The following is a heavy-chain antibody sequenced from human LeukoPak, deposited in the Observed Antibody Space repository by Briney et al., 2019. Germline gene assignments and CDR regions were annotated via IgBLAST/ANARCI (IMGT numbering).Heavy chain of an antibody. J-gene: IGHJ3*02. CDR3: ARDLGAFDI. V-gene: IGHV4-59*12. CDR1: GGSISSYY. CDR2: IYYSGST. Sequence: SETLSLTCTVSGGSISSYYWSWIRQPPGKGLEWIGYIYYSGSTYYNPSLKSRVTISVDRSKNQFSLKLSSVTAADTAVYYCARDLGAFDIWGQGTMVTVSS.